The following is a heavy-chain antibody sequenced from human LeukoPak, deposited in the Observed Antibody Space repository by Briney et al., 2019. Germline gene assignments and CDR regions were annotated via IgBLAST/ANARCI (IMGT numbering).Heavy chain of an antibody. J-gene: IGHJ4*02. CDR1: GFTFSDHY. Sequence: PGGSLRLSCAASGFTFSDHYMDWVRQAPGKGLEWVGRISHKRDSYTTEYAASVKGRFTVSRDDSKNSLYLQMNSLSAEDTAVYYCAKAVDYYGSGTYDYWGQGTLVTVSS. CDR2: ISHKRDSYTT. CDR3: AKAVDYYGSGTYDY. V-gene: IGHV3-72*01. D-gene: IGHD3-10*01.